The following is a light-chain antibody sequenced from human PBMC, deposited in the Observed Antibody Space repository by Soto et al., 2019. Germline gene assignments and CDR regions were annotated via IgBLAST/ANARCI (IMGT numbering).Light chain of an antibody. Sequence: DIVMTQSPDSLAVSVGERATINCKSSQSVLYNSNNKNYIAWYQQKPGQPPRLLIYWASTRESGVPDRFSGSGSVTDFALTISSLQAEDVAVYYCQQYYSDWYTFGQGTKLEIK. CDR2: WAS. CDR3: QQYYSDWYT. CDR1: QSVLYNSNNKNY. J-gene: IGKJ2*01. V-gene: IGKV4-1*01.